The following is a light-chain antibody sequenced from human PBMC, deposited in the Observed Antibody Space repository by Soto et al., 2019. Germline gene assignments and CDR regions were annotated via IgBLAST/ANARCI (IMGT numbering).Light chain of an antibody. CDR3: QSYYSSLSGAV. Sequence: QSVLTQPPSVSGAPGQRVTISCTGSSSNIGAGYDVHWYQQLPGTAPKLLIYGNSNRPSGVPDRFSGSKSGTSASLAITGLQPEDEADYYCQSYYSSLSGAVFGGGTQLTVL. J-gene: IGLJ7*01. CDR2: GNS. V-gene: IGLV1-40*01. CDR1: SSNIGAGYD.